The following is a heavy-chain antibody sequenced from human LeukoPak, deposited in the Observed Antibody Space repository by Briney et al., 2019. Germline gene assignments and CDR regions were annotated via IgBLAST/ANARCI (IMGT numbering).Heavy chain of an antibody. D-gene: IGHD3-22*01. CDR1: GFTFRSYS. CDR2: ISSSSSTI. V-gene: IGHV3-48*01. Sequence: GGSLRLSCTASGFTFRSYSMNWVRQAPGKGLEWVSYISSSSSTIYYADSVKGRFTISRDNAKNSLYLQMNSLRAEDTAVYYCARFYYDSSGYSFDYWGQGTLVTVSS. J-gene: IGHJ4*02. CDR3: ARFYYDSSGYSFDY.